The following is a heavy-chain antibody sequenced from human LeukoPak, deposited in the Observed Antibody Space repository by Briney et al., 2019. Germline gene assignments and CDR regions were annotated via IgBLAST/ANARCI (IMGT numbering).Heavy chain of an antibody. D-gene: IGHD6-19*01. CDR1: GYTFTSYD. V-gene: IGHV1-8*01. CDR2: MNPNSGNT. CDR3: ARCTQGGWYPGCYDAFDI. Sequence: ASVKVSCKASGYTFTSYDINWVRQATGQGLEWMGWMNPNSGNTGYAQKFQGRVTTTRNTSISTAYMELSSLRSEDTAVYYCARCTQGGWYPGCYDAFDIWGQGTMVTVSS. J-gene: IGHJ3*02.